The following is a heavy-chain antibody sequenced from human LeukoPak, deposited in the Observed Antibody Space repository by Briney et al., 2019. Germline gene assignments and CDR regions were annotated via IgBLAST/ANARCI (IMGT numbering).Heavy chain of an antibody. Sequence: ASVKVSCKASGYTFTGYYMHWVRQAPGQGLGWMGWINPNSGGTNYAQKFQGRVTMTRDTSISTAYMELSRLRSDDTAVYYCARRLVGANGDAFDIWGQGTMVTVSS. CDR1: GYTFTGYY. D-gene: IGHD1-26*01. V-gene: IGHV1-2*02. J-gene: IGHJ3*02. CDR3: ARRLVGANGDAFDI. CDR2: INPNSGGT.